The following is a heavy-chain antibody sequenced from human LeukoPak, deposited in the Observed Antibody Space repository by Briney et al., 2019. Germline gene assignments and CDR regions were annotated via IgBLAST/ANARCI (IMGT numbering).Heavy chain of an antibody. CDR3: ARDTYYLGSESHYENYFGMDV. Sequence: SQTLSLTCTVSGGSISGADYYWSWIRQPPGKGLEWIGYIYYSGSAYYNPSLNSRVTISIDTSKNQFSLKVISVTAADTAVYYCARDTYYLGSESHYENYFGMDVWGQGTTVTVSS. D-gene: IGHD3-10*01. CDR2: IYYSGSA. CDR1: GGSISGADYY. V-gene: IGHV4-30-4*01. J-gene: IGHJ6*02.